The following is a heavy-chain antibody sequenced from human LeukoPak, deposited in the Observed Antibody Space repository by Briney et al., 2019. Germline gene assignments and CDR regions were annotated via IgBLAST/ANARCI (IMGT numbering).Heavy chain of an antibody. CDR2: ITGSGGST. CDR3: ARDRGSSSLIYFDY. J-gene: IGHJ4*02. D-gene: IGHD6-13*01. CDR1: GFTFSSYA. V-gene: IGHV3-23*01. Sequence: GGSLRLSCAASGFTFSSYAMSWVRQAPGKGLEWVSGITGSGGSTYYADSVKGRFTVSRDNSKNTLYLQMNSLRGEDTAVYYCARDRGSSSLIYFDYCGQGTLVTVSS.